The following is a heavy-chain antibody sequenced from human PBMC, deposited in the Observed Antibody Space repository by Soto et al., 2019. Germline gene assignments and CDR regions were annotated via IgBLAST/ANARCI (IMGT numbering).Heavy chain of an antibody. J-gene: IGHJ5*02. D-gene: IGHD2-15*01. CDR3: AHGYCSGGSCSLGWFDP. Sequence: GESLKISCKGSGYSFTSYWIGWVRQMPGKGLEWMGIIYPGDSDTRYSPSFQGQVTISADKSISTAYLQWSSLKASDTAVYYCAHGYCSGGSCSLGWFDPWGQGTLVTVSS. CDR2: IYPGDSDT. CDR1: GYSFTSYW. V-gene: IGHV5-51*01.